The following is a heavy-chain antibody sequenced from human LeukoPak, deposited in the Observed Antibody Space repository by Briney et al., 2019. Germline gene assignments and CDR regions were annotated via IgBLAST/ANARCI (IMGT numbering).Heavy chain of an antibody. CDR1: GGSISSGGYY. D-gene: IGHD2-15*01. J-gene: IGHJ5*02. CDR2: IYYSGST. Sequence: SQRLSPTCPVSGGSISSGGYYWSWIRQHPGKGLEWIGYIYYSGSTYYNPSLKSRVTISVDTSKNQFSLKLSSVTAADTAVYYCARERRGYCSGGSCYRANWFDPWGQGAMVTDPS. CDR3: ARERRGYCSGGSCYRANWFDP. V-gene: IGHV4-31*03.